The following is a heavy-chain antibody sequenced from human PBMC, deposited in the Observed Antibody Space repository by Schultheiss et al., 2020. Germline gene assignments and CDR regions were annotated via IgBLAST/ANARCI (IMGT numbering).Heavy chain of an antibody. CDR1: GGTFSSYA. J-gene: IGHJ4*02. D-gene: IGHD4-23*01. CDR2: ISAYNGNT. CDR3: ARDPNLTRRWSPPTSDY. V-gene: IGHV1-18*01. Sequence: ASVKVSCKASGGTFSSYAISWVRQAPGQGLEWMGGISAYNGNTNYAQKLQGRVTMTTDTSTSTAYMELRSLRSDDTAVYYCARDPNLTRRWSPPTSDYWGQGTLVTVSS.